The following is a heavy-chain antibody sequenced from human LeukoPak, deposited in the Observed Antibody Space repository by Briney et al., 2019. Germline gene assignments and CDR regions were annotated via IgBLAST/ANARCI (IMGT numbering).Heavy chain of an antibody. CDR3: ARGWGGVTMTLTAGATGIDY. V-gene: IGHV4-59*01. CDR1: GGSLRTYY. D-gene: IGHD4-17*01. CDR2: IYYSGST. J-gene: IGHJ4*02. Sequence: SETLSLTCTVSGGSLRTYYWSWIRQPPGKGLEWIGYIYYSGSTNYNPSLKSRVTISVDTSKNQFSLQLSSVTAADTAVYYCARGWGGVTMTLTAGATGIDYWGQGTLVTVSS.